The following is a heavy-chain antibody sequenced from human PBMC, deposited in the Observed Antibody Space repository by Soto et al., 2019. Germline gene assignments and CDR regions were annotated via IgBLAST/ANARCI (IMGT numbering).Heavy chain of an antibody. Sequence: EVQLVESGGGLVQPGRSLRLSCSGSGFTFGDSTLTWFRQAPGKGLEWVGLIRSKANSGTTEYAASVKGRFTISRDDSKSIAYLHMNSLKTEDTAVYYCTRETWFGVWGQGTSVTVSS. D-gene: IGHD3-10*01. V-gene: IGHV3-49*03. CDR2: IRSKANSGTT. J-gene: IGHJ6*02. CDR3: TRETWFGV. CDR1: GFTFGDST.